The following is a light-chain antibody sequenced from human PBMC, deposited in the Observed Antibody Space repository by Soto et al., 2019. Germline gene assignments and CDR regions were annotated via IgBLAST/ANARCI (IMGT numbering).Light chain of an antibody. V-gene: IGKV3-15*01. CDR3: QQYNNWPPLT. J-gene: IGKJ4*01. CDR2: GTA. CDR1: QSVRFN. Sequence: EVVLTQSPATLSVSPGESATLSCRASQSVRFNLAWYQQKPGQAPRLLITGTATRATGVPARFSGSGSGTEFTLTISSLQSEDFAVYYCQQYNNWPPLTFGGGTKVDIK.